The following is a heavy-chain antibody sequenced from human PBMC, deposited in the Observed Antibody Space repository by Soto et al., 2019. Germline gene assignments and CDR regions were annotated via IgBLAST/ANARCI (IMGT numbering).Heavy chain of an antibody. D-gene: IGHD3-10*01. CDR3: AKDLRPLWN. V-gene: IGHV3-23*01. Sequence: VGSLRLSCAASGFTFSSYAMSWVRQAPGKGLEWVSGFSGSGDSTFYAESVKGRFTISRDNSKNTLYLQMNSLRAEDTAVYYCAKDLRPLWNWGQGTLVTVSS. J-gene: IGHJ4*02. CDR1: GFTFSSYA. CDR2: FSGSGDST.